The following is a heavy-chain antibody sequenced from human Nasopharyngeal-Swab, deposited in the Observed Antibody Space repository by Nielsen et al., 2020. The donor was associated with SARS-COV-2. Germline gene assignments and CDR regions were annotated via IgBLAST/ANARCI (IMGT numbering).Heavy chain of an antibody. J-gene: IGHJ6*02. CDR2: IIPIFGTA. V-gene: IGHV1-69*13. CDR3: ARGTSIAVPEPPYYYGMDV. CDR1: GGTLSSYA. D-gene: IGHD6-19*01. Sequence: SVKVCCKASGGTLSSYAISWERQAPGQGLEWMGGIIPIFGTANYAQKFQGRVTITADESTSTAYMELSSLRSEDTAVYYCARGTSIAVPEPPYYYGMDVWGQGTTVTVSS.